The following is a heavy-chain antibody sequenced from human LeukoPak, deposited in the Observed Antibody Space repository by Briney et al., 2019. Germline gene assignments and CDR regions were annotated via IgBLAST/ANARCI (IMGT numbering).Heavy chain of an antibody. CDR3: AQAARIDNYYYGMDV. D-gene: IGHD2-15*01. V-gene: IGHV4-34*01. Sequence: SETLSLTCAVYGGSFSGYYWSWIRQPPGKGLEWIGEMYHSGSTNYNPSLKSRVTISVDTSKNQFSLRLSSVTAADTAVYFCAQAARIDNYYYGMDVWGQGTTVTVPS. J-gene: IGHJ6*02. CDR2: MYHSGST. CDR1: GGSFSGYY.